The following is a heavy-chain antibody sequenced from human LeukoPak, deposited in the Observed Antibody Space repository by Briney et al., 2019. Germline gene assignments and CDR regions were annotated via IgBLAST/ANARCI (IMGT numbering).Heavy chain of an antibody. J-gene: IGHJ4*02. CDR1: GGSISGYY. D-gene: IGHD5-12*01. CDR3: ARIPLGYSGAYYFDY. V-gene: IGHV4-4*09. CDR2: ISSSGSV. Sequence: SETLSLTCTVSGGSISGYYWSWLRQPPGKGLEWIGYISSSGSVNDNPSLRSRVAISVDTSKNQFFLNLSSVSAADTAVYCARIPLGYSGAYYFDYWGQGTLVTVSP.